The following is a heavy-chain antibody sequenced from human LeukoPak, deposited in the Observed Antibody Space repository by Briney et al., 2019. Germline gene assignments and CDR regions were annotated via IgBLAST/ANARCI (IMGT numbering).Heavy chain of an antibody. V-gene: IGHV3-53*01. CDR1: GFTVSSNY. CDR3: AKSKVGATKYYYYYYMDV. Sequence: GGSLRLSCAASGFTVSSNYMSWVRQAPGKGLEWVSVIYSGGSTYYADSVKGRFTISRDNSKNTLYLQMNSLRAEDTAVYYCAKSKVGATKYYYYYYMDVWGKGTTVTVSS. CDR2: IYSGGST. J-gene: IGHJ6*03. D-gene: IGHD1-26*01.